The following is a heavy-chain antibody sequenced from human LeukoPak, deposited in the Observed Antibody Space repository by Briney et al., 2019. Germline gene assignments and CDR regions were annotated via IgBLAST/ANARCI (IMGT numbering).Heavy chain of an antibody. CDR3: TTSSWPLDY. J-gene: IGHJ4*02. V-gene: IGHV3-73*01. D-gene: IGHD6-13*01. CDR2: IRSKANNYAT. Sequence: GGSLKLSCAASGFTFSGSAMHWVRQASGKGLEWVGRIRSKANNYATTYAASVKGRFTISRDDSKTTACLQMNSLKTEDTAVYYCTTSSWPLDYWGQGTLVTVSS. CDR1: GFTFSGSA.